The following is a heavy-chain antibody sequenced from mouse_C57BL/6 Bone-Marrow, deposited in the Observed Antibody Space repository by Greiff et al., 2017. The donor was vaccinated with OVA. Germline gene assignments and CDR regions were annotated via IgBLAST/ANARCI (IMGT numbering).Heavy chain of an antibody. D-gene: IGHD1-1*01. CDR1: GFTFSSYA. Sequence: EVQLVESGEGLVKPGGSLKLSCAASGFTFSSYAMSWVRQTPEKRLEWVAYISSGGDYIYYADTVKGRFTISRDNARNTLYLQMSSLKTEDTAMYYCTRDSIDYYGSSSVGNFDVWGTGTTVTVSS. V-gene: IGHV5-9-1*02. CDR3: TRDSIDYYGSSSVGNFDV. J-gene: IGHJ1*03. CDR2: ISSGGDYI.